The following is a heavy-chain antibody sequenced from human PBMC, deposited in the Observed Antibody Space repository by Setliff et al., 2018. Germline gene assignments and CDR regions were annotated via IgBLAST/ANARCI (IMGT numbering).Heavy chain of an antibody. CDR2: IYYTGTT. CDR3: ASRTTGPGGWFDY. J-gene: IGHJ5*01. Sequence: ASETLSLTCTVSGGSVSSTSYYWGWIRQPPGKGLEWIGTIYYTGTTYYSPSLKSRVTISVDTSKNQFSLRLTSVTAADTAIYYCASRTTGPGGWFDYWGQRALVTVSS. CDR1: GGSVSSTSYY. V-gene: IGHV4-39*01. D-gene: IGHD1-1*01.